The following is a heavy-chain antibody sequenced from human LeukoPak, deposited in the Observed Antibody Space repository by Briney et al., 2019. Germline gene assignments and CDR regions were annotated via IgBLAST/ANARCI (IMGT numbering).Heavy chain of an antibody. CDR3: AMTHRIVGATGGGDAFDI. V-gene: IGHV4-59*01. Sequence: SETLSLTCTVSGGSISSYYCSWIRQPPGKGLEWIGYIYYSGSTNYNPSLKSRVTISVDTSKNQFSLKLSSVTAADTAVYYCAMTHRIVGATGGGDAFDIWGQGTMVTVSS. CDR1: GGSISSYY. CDR2: IYYSGST. J-gene: IGHJ3*02. D-gene: IGHD1-26*01.